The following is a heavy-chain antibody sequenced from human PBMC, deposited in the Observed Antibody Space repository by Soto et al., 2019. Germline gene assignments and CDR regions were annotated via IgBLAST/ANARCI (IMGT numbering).Heavy chain of an antibody. J-gene: IGHJ1*01. D-gene: IGHD1-26*01. CDR2: IYNSGST. CDR3: TRSTYYEYFQH. V-gene: IGHV4-59*01. Sequence: QVQLQESGPGLVKPSETPSLTCSVSGGSISNDYWSWIRQPPGKGLEWIAYIYNSGSTNYNPSLQSRVIISVDTSKDQFSLKLSSVTTADTAVYYCTRSTYYEYFQHWGQGTLVTVSS. CDR1: GGSISNDY.